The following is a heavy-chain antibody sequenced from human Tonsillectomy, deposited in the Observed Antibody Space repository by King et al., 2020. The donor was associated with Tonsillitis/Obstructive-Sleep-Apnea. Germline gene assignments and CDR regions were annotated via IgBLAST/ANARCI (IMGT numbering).Heavy chain of an antibody. V-gene: IGHV3-9*01. CDR1: GFTFDDYA. J-gene: IGHJ3*02. Sequence: VQLVESGGGLVQPGRSLRLSCAASGFTFDDYAMHWVRQAPGKGLEWVSGISWNSGSIGYADSVKGRFTISRDNAKNSLYLQMISLRAEDTALYYCAKASGSGGYGAFDIWGQGTMVTVSS. CDR2: ISWNSGSI. CDR3: AKASGSGGYGAFDI. D-gene: IGHD1-26*01.